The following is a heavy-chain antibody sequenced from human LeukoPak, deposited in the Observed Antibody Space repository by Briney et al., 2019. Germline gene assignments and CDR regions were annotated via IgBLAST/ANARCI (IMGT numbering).Heavy chain of an antibody. Sequence: SETLSLTYAVYGGSFSGDYWSWIRQPPGKGLEWIGEINHSGSTNYNPPLKSRVTISVDTSKNQFSLKLSSVTAADTAVYYCARSYAHDYWGQGTLVTVSS. CDR3: ARSYAHDY. V-gene: IGHV4-34*01. D-gene: IGHD2-2*01. CDR2: INHSGST. CDR1: GGSFSGDY. J-gene: IGHJ4*02.